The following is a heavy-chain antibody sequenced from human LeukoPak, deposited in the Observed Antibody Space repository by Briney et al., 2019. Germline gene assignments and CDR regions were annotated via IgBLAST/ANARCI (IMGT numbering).Heavy chain of an antibody. D-gene: IGHD3-22*01. V-gene: IGHV3-53*01. CDR1: GFTVSSNY. J-gene: IGHJ4*02. Sequence: PGGSLRLSCAASGFTVSSNYMSWVRQAPGKGLEWVSVIYSGGSTYYADSVKGRFTISRDNSKNTLYLQMNSLRAEDTAVYYCTTDYYYDSSGYYYSDYWGQGTLVTVSS. CDR2: IYSGGST. CDR3: TTDYYYDSSGYYYSDY.